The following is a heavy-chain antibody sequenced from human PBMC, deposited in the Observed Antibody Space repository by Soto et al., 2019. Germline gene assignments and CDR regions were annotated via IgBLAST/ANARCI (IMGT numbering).Heavy chain of an antibody. CDR1: GFSFSTYS. Sequence: DVQLVESGGGLVKPGGSLRLSCAASGFSFSTYSMNWLRQAPGKGLEWVSSMDSSSSYIYYADSLKGRFTISRDNSKNSLYLQMNCLRVEDTAVYYCARTVVCIPVWYYWGQGTLVTVSS. J-gene: IGHJ4*02. V-gene: IGHV3-21*01. CDR2: MDSSSSYI. CDR3: ARTVVCIPVWYY. D-gene: IGHD3-22*01.